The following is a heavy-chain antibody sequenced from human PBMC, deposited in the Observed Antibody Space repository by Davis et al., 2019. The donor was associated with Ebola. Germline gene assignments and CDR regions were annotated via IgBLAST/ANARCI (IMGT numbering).Heavy chain of an antibody. V-gene: IGHV3-48*03. J-gene: IGHJ6*02. CDR2: ISSSGSTI. CDR1: GFTFSSYE. D-gene: IGHD2-21*02. Sequence: GESLKISCAASGFTFSSYEMNWVRQAPGKGLEWVSYISSSGSTIYYADSVKGRFTISRDNAKNSLYLQMNSLRAEDTAVYYCARMDLGIVVVTATLYYGMDVWGQGTMVTVSS. CDR3: ARMDLGIVVVTATLYYGMDV.